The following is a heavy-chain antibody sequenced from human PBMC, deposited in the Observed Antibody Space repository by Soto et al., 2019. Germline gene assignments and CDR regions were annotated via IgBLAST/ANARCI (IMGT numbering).Heavy chain of an antibody. CDR1: GFTFLRFT. D-gene: IGHD6-13*01. V-gene: IGHV3-21*01. Sequence: GGSLRLSCAACGFTFLRFTMNWVRQAPGKGLEWVSTISSNSAYIYYTDALRGRFTISRDNAKNSLHLQMNSLRAEDTAVYYCTRDASRDSSARGWFDPWGPGTLVTVSS. CDR3: TRDASRDSSARGWFDP. J-gene: IGHJ5*02. CDR2: ISSNSAYI.